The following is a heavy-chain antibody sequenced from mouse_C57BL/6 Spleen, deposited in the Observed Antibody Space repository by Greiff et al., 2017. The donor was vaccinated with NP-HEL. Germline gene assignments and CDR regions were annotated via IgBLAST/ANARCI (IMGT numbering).Heavy chain of an antibody. CDR2: IRSKSNNYAT. D-gene: IGHD1-1*01. CDR3: VRHEYYGSGAYAMDY. V-gene: IGHV10-1*01. Sequence: EVKLVESGGGLVQPKGSLKLSCAASGFSFNTYAMNWVRQAPGKGLEWVARIRSKSNNYATYYADSVKDRFTISRDDSESMLYLQMNNLKTEDTAMYYCVRHEYYGSGAYAMDYWGQGTSVTVSS. CDR1: GFSFNTYA. J-gene: IGHJ4*01.